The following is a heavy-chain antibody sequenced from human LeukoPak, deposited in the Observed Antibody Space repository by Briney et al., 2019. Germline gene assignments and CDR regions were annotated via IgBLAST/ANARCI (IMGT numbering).Heavy chain of an antibody. D-gene: IGHD6-19*01. V-gene: IGHV3-23*01. J-gene: IGHJ4*02. CDR2: ISANGAGT. Sequence: GGSLRLSCAASGFTFTNYAMRWFRQAPGKGLEWVSSISANGAGTYYADSVKGRFTISRDNSKNTVYLQMNSPRVEDTAVYYCAKDSGNSGWYVDNWGQGTLVTVSS. CDR3: AKDSGNSGWYVDN. CDR1: GFTFTNYA.